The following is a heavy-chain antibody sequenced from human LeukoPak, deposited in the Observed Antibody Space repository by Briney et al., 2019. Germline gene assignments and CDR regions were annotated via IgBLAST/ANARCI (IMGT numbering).Heavy chain of an antibody. V-gene: IGHV3-21*01. D-gene: IGHD3-10*01. CDR3: ARGLVLLWFGELFDPVEY. CDR1: GFTFSSYS. CDR2: ISSSSSCI. Sequence: GGSLRLSCAASGFTFSSYSMNWVRQAPGKGLEWVSSISSSSSCIYYADSVKGRLTISRDNAKNSLYLQMNSLRAEDTAVYYCARGLVLLWFGELFDPVEYWGQGTLVTVSS. J-gene: IGHJ4*02.